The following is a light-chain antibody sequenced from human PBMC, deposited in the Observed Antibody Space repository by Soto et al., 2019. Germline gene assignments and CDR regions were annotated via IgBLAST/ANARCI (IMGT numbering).Light chain of an antibody. V-gene: IGLV2-14*01. CDR3: RAYTSTSTRI. Sequence: VLTKPAFGSGSHGEAITIFCNETSSDVGGYNYVSWYQHPPGKAPKLMISEVSNRPSGVSNRFSGSKPGNTASLTISGLQAEDEADYYCRAYTSTSTRIFGTGTKVTVL. CDR1: SSDVGGYNY. CDR2: EVS. J-gene: IGLJ1*01.